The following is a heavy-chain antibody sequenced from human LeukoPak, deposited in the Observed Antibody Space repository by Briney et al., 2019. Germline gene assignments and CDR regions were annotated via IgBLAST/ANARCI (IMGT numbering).Heavy chain of an antibody. J-gene: IGHJ5*02. CDR3: ARGEPGWGSGGYYFTWFDP. CDR1: GDSISTSNSY. Sequence: SETLSLTCTVSGDSISTSNSYWGWIRQPPWKGLEWIGSIYYSGNTYYNASLKSRVTISVDTSKNQFSLKFTSVTAADTAVYYCARGEPGWGSGGYYFTWFDPWGQGTLVTVSP. D-gene: IGHD3-10*01. CDR2: IYYSGNT. V-gene: IGHV4-39*01.